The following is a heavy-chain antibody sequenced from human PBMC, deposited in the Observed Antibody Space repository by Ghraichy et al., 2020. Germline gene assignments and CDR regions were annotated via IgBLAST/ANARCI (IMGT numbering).Heavy chain of an antibody. Sequence: LSLTCAASGFTFSNAWMSWVRQAPGKGLEWVGRIKSKTNGGTTDYAAPVKGRFTISRDDSKNTLYLQMNSLKTEDTAVYYCTTLRFSEWPDYWGQGTLVTVSS. V-gene: IGHV3-15*01. CDR1: GFTFSNAW. D-gene: IGHD3-3*01. CDR2: IKSKTNGGTT. J-gene: IGHJ4*02. CDR3: TTLRFSEWPDY.